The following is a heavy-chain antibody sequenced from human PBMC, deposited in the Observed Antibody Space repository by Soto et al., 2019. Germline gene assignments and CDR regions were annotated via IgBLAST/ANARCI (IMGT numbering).Heavy chain of an antibody. Sequence: SETLSLTCTVSGGSISSYYWSWIRQPPGKGLEWIGYIYYSGSTNYNPSLKSRVTISVDTSKNQFSLKLSSVTAADTAVYCCARLCYGDYVDYWGQGTLVTVSS. CDR1: GGSISSYY. D-gene: IGHD4-17*01. CDR3: ARLCYGDYVDY. V-gene: IGHV4-59*08. CDR2: IYYSGST. J-gene: IGHJ4*02.